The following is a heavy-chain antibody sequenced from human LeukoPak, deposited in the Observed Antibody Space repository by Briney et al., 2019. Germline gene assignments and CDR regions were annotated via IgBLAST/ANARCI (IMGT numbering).Heavy chain of an antibody. D-gene: IGHD3-22*01. Sequence: ASVKVSCKASGYTFTGYYMHWERQAPGQGLEWMGRINPNSGGTNYAQKFQGRVTMTRDTSISTAYMELSRLRSDGTAVYYCATDYYDSSGYVGFDYWGQGTLVTVSS. J-gene: IGHJ4*02. CDR2: INPNSGGT. CDR3: ATDYYDSSGYVGFDY. CDR1: GYTFTGYY. V-gene: IGHV1-2*06.